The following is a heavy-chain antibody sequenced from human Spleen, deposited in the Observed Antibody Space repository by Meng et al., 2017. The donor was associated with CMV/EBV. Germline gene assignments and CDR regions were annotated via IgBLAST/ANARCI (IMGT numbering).Heavy chain of an antibody. CDR1: GFTVSSNY. J-gene: IGHJ4*02. CDR2: IYSGGST. Sequence: GESLKISCAASGFTVSSNYMSWVRQAPGKGLEWVSVIYSGGSTYYADSVKGRFTISRDNSKNTLYLQMNSLRAEDTAVYYCARDVGYLAFDYWGQGTLVTVSS. D-gene: IGHD2-15*01. V-gene: IGHV3-53*01. CDR3: ARDVGYLAFDY.